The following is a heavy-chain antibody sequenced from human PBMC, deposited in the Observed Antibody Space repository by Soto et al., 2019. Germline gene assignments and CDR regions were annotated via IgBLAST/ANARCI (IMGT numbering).Heavy chain of an antibody. Sequence: PSETLSLTCTVSGGSISSGGYYWSWIRQHPGKGMEWIGYIYYSGSTYYNPSLKSRVTISVDTSKNQFSLKLSSVTAADTAVYYCARARENYDSSGYCFAYWGQGTLVTVSS. CDR2: IYYSGST. J-gene: IGHJ4*02. D-gene: IGHD3-22*01. CDR3: ARARENYDSSGYCFAY. V-gene: IGHV4-31*03. CDR1: GGSISSGGYY.